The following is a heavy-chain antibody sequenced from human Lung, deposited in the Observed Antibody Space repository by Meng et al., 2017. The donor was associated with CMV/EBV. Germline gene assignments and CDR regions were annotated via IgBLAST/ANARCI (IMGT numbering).Heavy chain of an antibody. D-gene: IGHD4-23*01. CDR3: ASGGGHDVFDI. J-gene: IGHJ3*02. CDR2: ISYDGSNK. CDR1: GFTFSGYA. V-gene: IGHV3-30*04. Sequence: GGSLRLXCAASGFTFSGYAMHWVRQAPGKGLEWVAVISYDGSNKYYADSVKGRFTISRDNSKNTLYLQMNSLRVEDTAIYYCASGGGHDVFDIWGQGPVVTASS.